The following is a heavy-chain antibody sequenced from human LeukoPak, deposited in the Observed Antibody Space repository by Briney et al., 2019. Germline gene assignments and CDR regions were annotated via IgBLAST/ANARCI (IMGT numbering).Heavy chain of an antibody. CDR2: VSSSSSYI. V-gene: IGHV3-21*01. CDR1: GFTFSSYS. D-gene: IGHD3-22*01. J-gene: IGHJ4*02. CDR3: AREWYDYYSSDKYYFDY. Sequence: GGSLRLSCAASGFTFSSYSMNWVRQAPGKGLEWVSSVSSSSSYIYYADSVKGRFTISRDNAKNSLYLQMNSLRAEDTAVYYCAREWYDYYSSDKYYFDYWGQGTLVTVSS.